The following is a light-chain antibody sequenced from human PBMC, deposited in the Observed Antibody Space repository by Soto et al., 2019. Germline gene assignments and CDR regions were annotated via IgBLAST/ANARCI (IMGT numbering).Light chain of an antibody. CDR3: QRRSSWPFT. CDR2: DAS. Sequence: EIVLTQSPVNLSLSPGGGATLSCRASQSINDRLAWYQQKPGQAPRLLIYDASNRAAGVPLRFSGSGSGSDFTLTINSLEAEDSAVYYCQRRSSWPFTFGGGANVEV. CDR1: QSINDR. J-gene: IGKJ4*01. V-gene: IGKV3-11*01.